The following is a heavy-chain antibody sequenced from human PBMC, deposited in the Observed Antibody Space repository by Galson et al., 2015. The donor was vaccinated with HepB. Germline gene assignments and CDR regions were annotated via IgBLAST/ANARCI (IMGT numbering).Heavy chain of an antibody. CDR1: GGTFISSG. J-gene: IGHJ4*02. CDR3: ARDRDYRFDY. CDR2: IIPIIGTM. Sequence: SVKVSCKASGGTFISSGINWVRQAPGQGLEWMGRIIPIIGTMDYAQKFQGRITLTRDTSTSIAYVELRSLRSDDTAVYYCARDRDYRFDYWGQGTLVTVSS. V-gene: IGHV1-69*05. D-gene: IGHD4/OR15-4a*01.